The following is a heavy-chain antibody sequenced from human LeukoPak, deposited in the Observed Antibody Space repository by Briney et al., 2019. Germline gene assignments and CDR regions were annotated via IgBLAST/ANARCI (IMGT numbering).Heavy chain of an antibody. D-gene: IGHD4-17*01. V-gene: IGHV1-69*06. CDR1: GGTFINYA. J-gene: IGHJ6*04. CDR2: IIPIFGTA. CDR3: ARDRNPGDINIMDV. Sequence: ASVTVSFKASGGTFINYAISWVGQAPGQGVEWMGGIIPIFGTANYPQKFQARVTIIADKSTNTAYMDLSTLRSEHTAVYYCARDRNPGDINIMDVLGKGTTVTGSS.